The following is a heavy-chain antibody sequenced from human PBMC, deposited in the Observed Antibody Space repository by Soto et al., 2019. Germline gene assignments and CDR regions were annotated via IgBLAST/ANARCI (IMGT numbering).Heavy chain of an antibody. CDR3: AAAYCSSTSCYMGYYYGMDV. D-gene: IGHD2-2*02. V-gene: IGHV1-58*01. CDR2: IVVGSGNT. J-gene: IGHJ6*02. Sequence: GASVKVSCKASGFTFTSSAVQWVRQARGQRLEWIGWIVVGSGNTDYAQKFQERVTITRGMSTSTAYMELSSLRSEDTAVYYCAAAYCSSTSCYMGYYYGMDVWGQGTTVTVSS. CDR1: GFTFTSSA.